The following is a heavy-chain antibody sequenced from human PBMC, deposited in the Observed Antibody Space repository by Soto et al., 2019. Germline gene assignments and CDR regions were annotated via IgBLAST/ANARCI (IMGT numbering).Heavy chain of an antibody. Sequence: PGGSLRLSCAASGFIFSGFGMHWVRQAPGKGLEWVAHIWYDGSNTYYADSVKGRFTISRDNSRNTVYLQMNSLRAEDTAVYHCVRDLLGSGGHFDYWGQGTPVTVSS. CDR3: VRDLLGSGGHFDY. CDR2: IWYDGSNT. D-gene: IGHD7-27*01. J-gene: IGHJ4*02. CDR1: GFIFSGFG. V-gene: IGHV3-33*01.